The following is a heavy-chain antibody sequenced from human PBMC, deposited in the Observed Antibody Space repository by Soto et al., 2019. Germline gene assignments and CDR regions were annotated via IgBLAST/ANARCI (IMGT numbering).Heavy chain of an antibody. V-gene: IGHV3-23*01. CDR1: GFTFSSYA. CDR2: ISGSGGST. J-gene: IGHJ4*02. Sequence: GGSLRLSCAASGFTFSSYAMSWVRQAPGKGLEWVSAISGSGGSTYYADSVKGRFTISRDNSKNTLYLQMNSLRAEDTAVYYCAKDPSSPITGTLDYWGQGTLVTVSS. D-gene: IGHD1-20*01. CDR3: AKDPSSPITGTLDY.